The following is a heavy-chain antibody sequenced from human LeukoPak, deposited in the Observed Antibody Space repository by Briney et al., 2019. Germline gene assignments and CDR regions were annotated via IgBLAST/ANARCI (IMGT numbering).Heavy chain of an antibody. Sequence: GGSLRLSCAASGFTVSRSYMTWVRQTPGKGLEWVSVICSGGSTYYADSVKGRFTISRDNSKNILYLQMNNLRAEDTAVYYCARVGTGDISAVFDYWGQGTLVTVSS. J-gene: IGHJ4*02. CDR3: ARVGTGDISAVFDY. CDR2: ICSGGST. D-gene: IGHD3-22*01. CDR1: GFTVSRSY. V-gene: IGHV3-66*01.